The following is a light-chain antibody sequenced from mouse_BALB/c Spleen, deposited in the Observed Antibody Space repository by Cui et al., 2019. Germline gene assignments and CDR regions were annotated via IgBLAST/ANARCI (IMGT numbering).Light chain of an antibody. CDR2: YTS. CDR3: LQYNNLWT. V-gene: IGKV19-93*01. J-gene: IGKJ1*01. CDR1: QNINKY. Sequence: DIQMTQSPSSLSASLGGKVTITCKASQNINKYLAWYQHKPGKGHTLLIHYTSTFQPGIPSRFSGSGSGRDYSFSISNLEPEDIATYYWLQYNNLWTFGGGTKLEMK.